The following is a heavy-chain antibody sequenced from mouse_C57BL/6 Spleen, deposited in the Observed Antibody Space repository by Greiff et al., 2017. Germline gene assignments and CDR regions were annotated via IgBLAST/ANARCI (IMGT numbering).Heavy chain of an antibody. J-gene: IGHJ3*01. CDR1: GYTFTSYT. CDR3: ARSGDYDHPWFAY. D-gene: IGHD2-4*01. CDR2: INPSSGYT. V-gene: IGHV1-4*01. Sequence: QVQLQQSGAELARPGASVKMSCKASGYTFTSYTMHWVKQRPGQGLEWIGYINPSSGYTKYNQKFKDKATLTADKSSSTAYMQLSSLTSEDSAVYYWARSGDYDHPWFAYWGQGTLVTVSA.